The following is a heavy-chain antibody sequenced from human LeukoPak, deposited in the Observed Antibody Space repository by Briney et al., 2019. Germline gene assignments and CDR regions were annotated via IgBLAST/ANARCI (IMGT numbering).Heavy chain of an antibody. D-gene: IGHD4-17*01. Sequence: PSETLSLTCTVSGGSISSSSYYWGWIRQPPGKGLEWIGSIYYSGSTYYNPSLKSRVTISVDASKNQFSLKLSSVTAADTAVYYCASSFQSTDYGDYGFYFDYWGQGTLVTVSS. CDR3: ASSFQSTDYGDYGFYFDY. V-gene: IGHV4-39*01. J-gene: IGHJ4*02. CDR1: GGSISSSSYY. CDR2: IYYSGST.